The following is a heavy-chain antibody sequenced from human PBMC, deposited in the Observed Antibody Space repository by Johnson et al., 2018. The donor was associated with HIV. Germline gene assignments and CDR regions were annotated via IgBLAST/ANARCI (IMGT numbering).Heavy chain of an antibody. CDR3: AREGEPDGFDI. CDR2: INWNGGSR. D-gene: IGHD3-16*01. V-gene: IGHV3-20*04. Sequence: EVQLVESGGGVVRPGGSLRLSCAASGFTFDDYGMRWVRQAPGKGLEWVAGINWNGGSRGYADSVKGRFTISRDNAKNSLYLQMNSLRAEDTAVYYCAREGEPDGFDIWGQGTMVTVSS. CDR1: GFTFDDYG. J-gene: IGHJ3*02.